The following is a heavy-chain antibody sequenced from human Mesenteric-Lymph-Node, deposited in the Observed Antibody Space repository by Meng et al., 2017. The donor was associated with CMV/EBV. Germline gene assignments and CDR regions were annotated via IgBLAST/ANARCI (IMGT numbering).Heavy chain of an antibody. Sequence: SGGTFHGHPISWVRQAPGQGLEWMGEITPVFGTASYAQKFQGTVTITADESTFTAYMELSSLTSEDTGVYYCARTRDYDSGRDRKDYWGQGTLVTVSS. V-gene: IGHV1-69*01. J-gene: IGHJ4*02. CDR1: GGTFHGHP. CDR2: ITPVFGTA. D-gene: IGHD3-10*01. CDR3: ARTRDYDSGRDRKDY.